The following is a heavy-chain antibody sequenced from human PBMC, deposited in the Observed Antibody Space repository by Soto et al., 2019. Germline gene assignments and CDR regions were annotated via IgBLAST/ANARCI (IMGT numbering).Heavy chain of an antibody. CDR3: ARAPDSSGWYLEDWFDP. Sequence: GGSLRLSCAASGFTFSSYSMNWVRQAPGKGLEWVSSISSSSSYIYYADSVKGRFTISRDNAKNSLYLQMNSLRAEDTAVYYCARAPDSSGWYLEDWFDPWGQGTLVTVSS. V-gene: IGHV3-21*01. D-gene: IGHD6-19*01. J-gene: IGHJ5*02. CDR2: ISSSSSYI. CDR1: GFTFSSYS.